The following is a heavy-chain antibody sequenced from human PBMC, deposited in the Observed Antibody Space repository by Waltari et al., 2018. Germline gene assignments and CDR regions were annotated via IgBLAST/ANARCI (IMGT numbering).Heavy chain of an antibody. CDR3: ASQDHETAEYTHYWYFDL. J-gene: IGHJ2*01. V-gene: IGHV4-59*12. D-gene: IGHD5-18*01. CDR2: IGGGSGST. CDR1: AGSIIGYY. Sequence: QVQLQESCPGLVKPSETLSLTCAVSAGSIIGYYWSWLRQPPGKGREWIGYIGGGSGSTEYNTSLKSRVTISRDTSKNQFSLKLSSVTAADTAVYYCASQDHETAEYTHYWYFDLWGPGTPITISS.